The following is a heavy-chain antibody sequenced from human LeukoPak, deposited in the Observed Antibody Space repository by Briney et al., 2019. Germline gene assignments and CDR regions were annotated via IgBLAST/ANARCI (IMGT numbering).Heavy chain of an antibody. CDR1: GGTFSSYA. CDR3: ARTAARRFDY. Sequence: SVKVSCKASGGTFSSYAISWVRQAPGQGLEWMGGIIPIFGTANYAQKFQGRVTMTRDASTSTVYKELSSLRSDDTAVYYCARTAARRFDYWGQGTLVTVSS. V-gene: IGHV1-69*05. J-gene: IGHJ4*02. CDR2: IIPIFGTA. D-gene: IGHD6-6*01.